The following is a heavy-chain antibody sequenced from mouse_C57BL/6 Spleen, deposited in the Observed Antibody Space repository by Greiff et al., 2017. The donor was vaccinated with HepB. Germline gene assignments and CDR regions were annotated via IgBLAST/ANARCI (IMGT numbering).Heavy chain of an antibody. D-gene: IGHD2-13*01. CDR2: ISYSGST. CDR3: ARDDYSYAMDY. CDR1: GYSITSGYD. J-gene: IGHJ4*01. V-gene: IGHV3-1*01. Sequence: EVQLQESGPGMVKPSQSLSLTCTVTGYSITSGYDWHWIRHFPGNKLEWMGYISYSGSTNYNPSLKSRISITHDTSKNHFFLKLNSVTTEDTATYYCARDDYSYAMDYWGQGTSVTVSS.